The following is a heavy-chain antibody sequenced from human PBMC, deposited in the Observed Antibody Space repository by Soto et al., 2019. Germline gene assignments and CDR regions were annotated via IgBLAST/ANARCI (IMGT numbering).Heavy chain of an antibody. CDR2: ISSSGDTP. J-gene: IGHJ4*02. CDR3: AKPGRDQLLCFFDS. Sequence: GGSLRLSCAASGFTFSIYALNWVRHTPGKGLEWVSSISSSGDTPYYADSVKGRFTISRDNSKNTLFLQMNSLTAEDTAVYFCAKPGRDQLLCFFDSWGQGTLVTVSS. CDR1: GFTFSIYA. D-gene: IGHD2-2*01. V-gene: IGHV3-23*01.